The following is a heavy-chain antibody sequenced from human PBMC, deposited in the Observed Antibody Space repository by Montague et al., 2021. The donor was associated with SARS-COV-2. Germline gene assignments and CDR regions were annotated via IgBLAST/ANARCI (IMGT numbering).Heavy chain of an antibody. CDR2: ISSDGVHI. CDR1: GFTFRNYA. V-gene: IGHV3-64*01. Sequence: SRSLSFSASGFTFRNYAMYWVRQAPGKRLEYASAISSDGVHIYYANSVKGRFTISRDNSKNTLSLQMGSLRAEDMAMYYCARDEGSYWGQGTLVTVSS. CDR3: ARDEGSY. J-gene: IGHJ4*02.